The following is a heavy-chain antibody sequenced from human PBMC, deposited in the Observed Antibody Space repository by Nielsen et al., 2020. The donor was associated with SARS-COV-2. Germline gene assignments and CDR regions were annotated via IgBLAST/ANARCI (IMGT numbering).Heavy chain of an antibody. CDR2: IYHSGST. Sequence: SETLSLTCTVSSGSIGSYYWNWIRQPPGKGLEWIGFIYHSGSTNYNPSLRSRVTISVDRSKNQFSLKLSSVTAADTAVYFCAREGDCSNGIGYIRGIDVWGKGTTVTVS. CDR3: AREGDCSNGIGYIRGIDV. V-gene: IGHV4-59*01. CDR1: SGSIGSYY. J-gene: IGHJ6*03. D-gene: IGHD2-8*01.